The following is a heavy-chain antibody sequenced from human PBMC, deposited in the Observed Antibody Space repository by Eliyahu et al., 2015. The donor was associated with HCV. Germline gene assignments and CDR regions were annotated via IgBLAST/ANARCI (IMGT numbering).Heavy chain of an antibody. CDR2: IYYSGST. J-gene: IGHJ4*02. CDR3: ARAPYYYGSGSYDY. V-gene: IGHV4-39*01. CDR1: GGSISXSSYY. D-gene: IGHD3-10*01. Sequence: QLQLQESGPGLVKPSEXLSLTCTVXGGSISXSSYYWGWIRQPPGKGLEWIGSIYYSGSTYYNPSLKSRVTISVDTSKNQFSLKLSSVTAADTAVYYCARAPYYYGSGSYDYWGQGTLVTVSS.